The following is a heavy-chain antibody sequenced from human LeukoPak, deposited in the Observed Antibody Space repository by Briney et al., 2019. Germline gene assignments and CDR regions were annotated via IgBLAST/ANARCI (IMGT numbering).Heavy chain of an antibody. Sequence: GGSLRLSCAASGFTFSTYWIHWVREAPGKGLVWGSRINTDGSSTSYADSVKGRFTTSRDNAKNTLYLQMSSLRAEDTAVYYCAREDGGNSDHFDYWGQGTLVTVSS. CDR2: INTDGSST. CDR1: GFTFSTYW. CDR3: AREDGGNSDHFDY. D-gene: IGHD4-23*01. J-gene: IGHJ4*02. V-gene: IGHV3-74*01.